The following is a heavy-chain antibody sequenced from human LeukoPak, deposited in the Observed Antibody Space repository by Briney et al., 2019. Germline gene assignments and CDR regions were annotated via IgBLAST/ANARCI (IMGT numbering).Heavy chain of an antibody. J-gene: IGHJ4*02. CDR3: ARRLIPAAISYYFDY. CDR1: GYTFTDYY. CDR2: INPNSGGT. Sequence: ASVKVSCKASGYTFTDYYMHWVRQAPGQGLEWMGWINPNSGGTNYAQKFQGTVTMIRDTSISTAYMELSRLRFDDTAVYYCARRLIPAAISYYFDYWGQVTLVTVSS. D-gene: IGHD2-2*01. V-gene: IGHV1-2*02.